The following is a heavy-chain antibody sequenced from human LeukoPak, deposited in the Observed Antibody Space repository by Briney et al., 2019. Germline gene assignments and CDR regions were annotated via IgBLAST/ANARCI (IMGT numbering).Heavy chain of an antibody. CDR2: ISAYNGNT. V-gene: IGHV1-18*01. CDR1: GYTFNSYG. D-gene: IGHD4-11*01. Sequence: GASVKVSCKASGYTFNSYGISWVRQAPGQGLEWMGWISAYNGNTNYAQKLQGRVTMTTDTSTSTAYMELRSLRSDDAAVYYCARVPSSDYSSQYYFDYWGQGTLVTVSS. J-gene: IGHJ4*02. CDR3: ARVPSSDYSSQYYFDY.